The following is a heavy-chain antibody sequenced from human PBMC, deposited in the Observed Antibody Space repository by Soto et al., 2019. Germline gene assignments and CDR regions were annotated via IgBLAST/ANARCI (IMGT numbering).Heavy chain of an antibody. Sequence: QVQLQQWGAGLLKPSETLSLTCAVYGGSFSGYYWTWIRQPPGTGLEWIGEINHSGSTNYNPSLKNRVTISEDTSKNQFSLKLTSVTAADPAVYYCARDKITGLFDYWGQGTLVTVSS. CDR1: GGSFSGYY. J-gene: IGHJ4*02. CDR2: INHSGST. CDR3: ARDKITGLFDY. V-gene: IGHV4-34*01. D-gene: IGHD2-8*02.